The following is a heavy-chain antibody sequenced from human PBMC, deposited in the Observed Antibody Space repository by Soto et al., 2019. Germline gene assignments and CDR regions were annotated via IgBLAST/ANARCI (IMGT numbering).Heavy chain of an antibody. Sequence: EVQLVESGGGLVQPGGSLRLSCAASGFTLSTYWMSWVRQAPGKGLEWVANIKQDGSEKFYVDSVKGRFTISRDNAKNSLYLQMNSLRAEDTAVYYCERNWQFDYWGQGNLVTVSS. D-gene: IGHD1-1*01. CDR1: GFTLSTYW. CDR2: IKQDGSEK. J-gene: IGHJ4*02. V-gene: IGHV3-7*01. CDR3: ERNWQFDY.